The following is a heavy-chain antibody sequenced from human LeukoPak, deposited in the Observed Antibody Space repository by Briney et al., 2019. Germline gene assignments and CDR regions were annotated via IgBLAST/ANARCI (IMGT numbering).Heavy chain of an antibody. J-gene: IGHJ6*02. V-gene: IGHV3-74*01. Sequence: QPGGSLRLSCAASGFTFKDYWMHWVRQAPGKGLVWVSRIKSDGSSTSYADSVKGRFTISRDNAKNTLYLQMKSLRAEDSGVYYCARRRTNYYYHYGMDVWGQGTTATVSS. CDR3: ARRRTNYYYHYGMDV. CDR2: IKSDGSST. CDR1: GFTFKDYW.